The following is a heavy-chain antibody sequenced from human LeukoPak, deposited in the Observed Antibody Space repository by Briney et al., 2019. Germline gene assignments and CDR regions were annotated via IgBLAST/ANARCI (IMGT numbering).Heavy chain of an antibody. D-gene: IGHD2-2*01. J-gene: IGHJ3*02. CDR3: ARETSESFDI. V-gene: IGHV3-21*01. Sequence: GGSLRLSCAASGFTFTSHSMNWVRQAPGKGLEWVSSIGSRSTSIYYADSVKGRFTTSRDNAKNSLYLQMNSLRAEDTAVYYCARETSESFDIWGQGTIVTVSS. CDR2: IGSRSTSI. CDR1: GFTFTSHS.